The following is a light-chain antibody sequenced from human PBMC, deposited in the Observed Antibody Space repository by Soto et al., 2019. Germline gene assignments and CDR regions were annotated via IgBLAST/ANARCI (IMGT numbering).Light chain of an antibody. V-gene: IGKV3-11*01. Sequence: EIVLTQSPATLSLSPGERATLSFRASQSVSSCLAWYQQKPGQAPRLLIYDASNRATGIPARFSGSGSGTDFTLTISSLEPEDFAVYYCQQSSNWPPITFGQGTRLEIK. CDR3: QQSSNWPPIT. CDR1: QSVSSC. CDR2: DAS. J-gene: IGKJ5*01.